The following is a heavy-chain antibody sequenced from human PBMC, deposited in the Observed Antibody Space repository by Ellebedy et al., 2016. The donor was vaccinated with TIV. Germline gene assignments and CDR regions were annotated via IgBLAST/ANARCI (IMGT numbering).Heavy chain of an antibody. D-gene: IGHD3-22*01. CDR2: ISASGDIT. CDR1: GFPFSTYA. Sequence: GESLKISCAASGFPFSTYAMSWVRQAPGKGLHWISRISASGDITYYADSVKGRFTVSRDNSRNTVFLEVNSLRAEDTAIYYCAKGSWLDDSWGQGTLVTVSS. CDR3: AKGSWLDDS. J-gene: IGHJ4*02. V-gene: IGHV3-23*01.